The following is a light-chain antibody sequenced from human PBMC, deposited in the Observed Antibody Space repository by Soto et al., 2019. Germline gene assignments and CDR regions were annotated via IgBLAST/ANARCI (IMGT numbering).Light chain of an antibody. Sequence: QSVLTQPPSACGTPGQRVTISCSGSSSNIGSKYVYWYQQLPGTAPKLLMYRNNQRPSGVPDRFSGSKSGTSASLAISGLRSEDEADYYCAAWDAGVSGPAFGGGTQLTVL. CDR3: AAWDAGVSGPA. CDR1: SSNIGSKY. V-gene: IGLV1-47*01. CDR2: RNN. J-gene: IGLJ2*01.